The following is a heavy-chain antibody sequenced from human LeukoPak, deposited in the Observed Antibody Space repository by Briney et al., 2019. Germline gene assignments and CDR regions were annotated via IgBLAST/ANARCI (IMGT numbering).Heavy chain of an antibody. CDR2: IKRDGSEK. D-gene: IGHD1-26*01. Sequence: TGGSLRLSCAASGFTFSGYWMSWVRQAPGKGLEWVANIKRDGSEKYYVDSVKGRFTISRDNAKNSLFLQMNSLRAEDTAVYYCARDSLNGSQDYWGQGTLVTVSS. CDR3: ARDSLNGSQDY. CDR1: GFTFSGYW. V-gene: IGHV3-7*01. J-gene: IGHJ4*02.